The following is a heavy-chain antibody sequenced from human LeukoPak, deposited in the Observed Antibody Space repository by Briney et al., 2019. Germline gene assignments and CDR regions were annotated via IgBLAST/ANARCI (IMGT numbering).Heavy chain of an antibody. V-gene: IGHV1-69*05. Sequence: GASVKVSCKASGYTFTSYYMHWVRQAPGQGLEWMGGIIPIFGTANYAQKFQGRVTITTDESTSTAYMELSSLRSEDTAVYYCARLSSVRRDIVVVVAANYGMDVWGQGTTVTVSS. J-gene: IGHJ6*02. CDR3: ARLSSVRRDIVVVVAANYGMDV. CDR1: GYTFTSYY. CDR2: IIPIFGTA. D-gene: IGHD2-15*01.